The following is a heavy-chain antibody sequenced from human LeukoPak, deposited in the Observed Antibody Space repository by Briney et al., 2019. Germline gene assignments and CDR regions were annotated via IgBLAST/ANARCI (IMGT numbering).Heavy chain of an antibody. V-gene: IGHV3-23*01. D-gene: IGHD1-26*01. CDR1: GFTFSTYA. CDR3: AKDPRSGSYEYYFDY. CDR2: ISGSGGST. J-gene: IGHJ4*02. Sequence: GGSLRLSCAASGFTFSTYAMSWVRQAPGKGLEWVSAISGSGGSTYYADSVKGRFTISRDNSKNTLYLQMNSLRAEDTAVYYCAKDPRSGSYEYYFDYWGQGTLVTVSS.